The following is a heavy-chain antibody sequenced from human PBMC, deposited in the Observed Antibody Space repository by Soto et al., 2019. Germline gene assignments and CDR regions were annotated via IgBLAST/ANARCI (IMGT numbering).Heavy chain of an antibody. CDR1: GFTFSSYW. Sequence: GGSLRLSCAASGFTFSSYWMSWVRQAPGKGLEWVANIKQDGSEKYYVDSVKGRFTISRDNAKNTLYLQMNSLRPEDTAIYYCARTPSVAGTPYFDYSGQGTLVTVSS. CDR2: IKQDGSEK. J-gene: IGHJ4*02. CDR3: ARTPSVAGTPYFDY. D-gene: IGHD6-19*01. V-gene: IGHV3-7*01.